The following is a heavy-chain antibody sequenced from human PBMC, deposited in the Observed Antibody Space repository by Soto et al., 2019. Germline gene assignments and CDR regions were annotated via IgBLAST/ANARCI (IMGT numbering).Heavy chain of an antibody. CDR2: ISPMFGAA. CDR1: GGTFNTYA. Sequence: QVQLVQSGAEMKKPGSSVKVSCQSSGGTFNTYAMNWVRQAPGQGPEWMGDISPMFGAANYAPKFQGRVTIPADESTGTSYMQWSSLTSEDTALYFCAREVQVHTPAFVYWGQGTLVTVSS. J-gene: IGHJ4*02. V-gene: IGHV1-69*19. D-gene: IGHD3-10*01. CDR3: AREVQVHTPAFVY.